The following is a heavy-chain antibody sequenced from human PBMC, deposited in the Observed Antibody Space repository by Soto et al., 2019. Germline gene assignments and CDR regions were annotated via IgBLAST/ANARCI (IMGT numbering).Heavy chain of an antibody. D-gene: IGHD2-21*02. CDR1: GYTFTSYG. J-gene: IGHJ4*02. Sequence: ASGKVSCTVSGYTFTSYGISLVRQAPGQGLEWMGWISAYNGNTNYAQKLQGGVTMTTDTSTSTAYMELRSLRSDDTAVYYCARSYCGGDCYAKDFDYWGQGTRFTVSP. CDR2: ISAYNGNT. CDR3: ARSYCGGDCYAKDFDY. V-gene: IGHV1-18*01.